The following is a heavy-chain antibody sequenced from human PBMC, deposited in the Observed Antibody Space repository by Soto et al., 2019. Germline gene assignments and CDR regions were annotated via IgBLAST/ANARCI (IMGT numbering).Heavy chain of an antibody. CDR3: AREGRDYGPFYFDY. CDR1: GGSISSGGYY. D-gene: IGHD4-17*01. CDR2: IYDSGST. Sequence: SETLSLTCTVSGGSISSGGYYWSWIRQHPGTGLEWIGYIYDSGSTYYSPSLKSRVTISVDTSKNQFSLTLSSVTAAATAVYYCAREGRDYGPFYFDYWGQGTLVTVSS. V-gene: IGHV4-31*03. J-gene: IGHJ4*02.